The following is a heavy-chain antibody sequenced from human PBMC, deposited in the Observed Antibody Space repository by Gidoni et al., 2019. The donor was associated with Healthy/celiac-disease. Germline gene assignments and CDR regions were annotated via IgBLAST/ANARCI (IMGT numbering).Heavy chain of an antibody. J-gene: IGHJ4*02. CDR3: ARDEWELLGFDY. Sequence: QLQLVESGGGVVQPGRSLRLSCAASGFPFSSYAMHWVRQAPGKGLEWVAVISYDGSNKYYADSVKGRFTISRDNSKNTLYLQMNSLRAEDTAVYYCARDEWELLGFDYWGQGTLVTVSS. D-gene: IGHD1-26*01. CDR1: GFPFSSYA. V-gene: IGHV3-30-3*01. CDR2: ISYDGSNK.